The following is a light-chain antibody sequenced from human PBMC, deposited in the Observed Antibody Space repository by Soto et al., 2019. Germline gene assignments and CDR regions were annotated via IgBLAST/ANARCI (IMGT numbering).Light chain of an antibody. CDR3: QHYNHWPFT. CDR2: GAS. V-gene: IGKV3-15*01. Sequence: EIVMTQSPGTLSVFPGERATLSCRASQSVSSTLAWYQQKPGQAPRLLIYGASTRATGIPARFSGSGSGTEFSITISSLQSEDFAVYYCQHYNHWPFTFGQGTKLEIK. J-gene: IGKJ2*01. CDR1: QSVSST.